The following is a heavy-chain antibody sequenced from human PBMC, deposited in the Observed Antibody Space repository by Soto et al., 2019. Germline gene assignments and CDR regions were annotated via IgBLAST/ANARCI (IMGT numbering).Heavy chain of an antibody. CDR3: SREYTTAPYYCYMVV. CDR1: GFTFSSYG. D-gene: IGHD4-17*01. J-gene: IGHJ6*03. V-gene: IGHV3-33*01. Sequence: QVQLVESGAGVVQPGRSLRLSCAASGFTFSSYGMHWVRQAPGKGLEWVAVIWYDGSNKYYADSVKGRFTISRDNSKNTLYVRMNSLRAEDRLVYYCSREYTTAPYYCYMVVWGKGSTVTVSS. CDR2: IWYDGSNK.